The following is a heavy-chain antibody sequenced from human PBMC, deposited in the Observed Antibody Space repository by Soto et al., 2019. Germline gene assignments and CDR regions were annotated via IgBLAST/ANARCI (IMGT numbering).Heavy chain of an antibody. CDR2: ISPYNGNT. J-gene: IGHJ5*02. CDR3: ATSYDSGFDP. D-gene: IGHD5-12*01. Sequence: QIQLVQSGAEVKKPGASVRVSCKASGYAFSNYGISWIRQAPGLGLEWMGWISPYNGNTDYAQSLQGRVTMTTDTSTHTAYMELRSLTSDDTAVYYCATSYDSGFDPRGQGTLVTVSS. CDR1: GYAFSNYG. V-gene: IGHV1-18*04.